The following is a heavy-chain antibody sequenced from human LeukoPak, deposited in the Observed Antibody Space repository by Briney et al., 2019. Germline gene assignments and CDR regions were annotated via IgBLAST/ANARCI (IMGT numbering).Heavy chain of an antibody. V-gene: IGHV6-1*01. Sequence: SQTLSLTCAISGDSVSSNSAAWNWIRQSPSRGLEWLGRTYYRSKWYNDYAVSVKSRITINPDTSKNQFSLQLNSVTPEDTAVYYCARESIYGITGTRFHPFRSWGQGTLVTVSS. CDR3: ARESIYGITGTRFHPFRS. CDR1: GDSVSSNSAA. J-gene: IGHJ5*02. CDR2: TYYRSKWYN. D-gene: IGHD1-7*01.